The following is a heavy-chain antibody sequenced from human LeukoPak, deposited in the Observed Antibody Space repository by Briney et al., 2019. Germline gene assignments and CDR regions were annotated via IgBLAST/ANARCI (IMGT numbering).Heavy chain of an antibody. CDR2: TYYSGST. V-gene: IGHV4-59*02. Sequence: PSETLSLTCTVSGGSVSSYYWSWIRQPPGKGLEWMGYTYYSGSTHYNPSLTSRVTISVDASKNQFSLKLSSVTAADTAVYYCARSNEYPNYYYGMDVWGQGTTVTVSS. J-gene: IGHJ6*02. CDR3: ARSNEYPNYYYGMDV. CDR1: GGSVSSYY. D-gene: IGHD2-2*01.